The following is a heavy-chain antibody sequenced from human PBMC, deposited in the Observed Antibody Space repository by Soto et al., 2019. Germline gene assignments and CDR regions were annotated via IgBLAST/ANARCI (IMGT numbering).Heavy chain of an antibody. D-gene: IGHD6-13*01. V-gene: IGHV3-30-3*01. J-gene: IGHJ4*02. CDR2: ISYDGSNK. CDR3: ARDQRQQLPSY. Sequence: QVQLVESGGGVVQPGRSLRLSCAASGFTFSSYAMHWVRQAPGKGLEWVAVISYDGSNKYYADSVKGRFTISRDNSKNTLYLQMTSLRAEDTAVYYCARDQRQQLPSYWGQGTLVTVSS. CDR1: GFTFSSYA.